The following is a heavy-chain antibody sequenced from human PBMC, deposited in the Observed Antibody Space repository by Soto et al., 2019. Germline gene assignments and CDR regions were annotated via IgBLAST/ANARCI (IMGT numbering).Heavy chain of an antibody. CDR3: ARDTSGYDRGWFDY. J-gene: IGHJ4*02. V-gene: IGHV1-2*02. CDR1: GYTFTGYY. Sequence: GASVKVSCKASGYTFTGYYMHWGRQAPGHGLEWMGLINPNSGGINYAQKFQGRVTMTRDTSISTAYMELSRLRSDATAVYYCARDTSGYDRGWFDYWGQGTLVTVSS. CDR2: INPNSGGI. D-gene: IGHD5-12*01.